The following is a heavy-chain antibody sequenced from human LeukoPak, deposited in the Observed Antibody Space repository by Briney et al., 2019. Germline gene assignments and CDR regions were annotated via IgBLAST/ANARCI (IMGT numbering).Heavy chain of an antibody. D-gene: IGHD2-21*01. CDR1: GGSISSSSYY. Sequence: SETLSLTCTVSGGSISSSSYYWGWIRQPPGKGLEWIGSIYYSGSTYYNPSLKSRVTISVDTSKNQFSLKLSSVTAADTAVYYCARDLSAVVPEDWGQGTLVTISS. J-gene: IGHJ4*02. CDR3: ARDLSAVVPED. V-gene: IGHV4-39*07. CDR2: IYYSGST.